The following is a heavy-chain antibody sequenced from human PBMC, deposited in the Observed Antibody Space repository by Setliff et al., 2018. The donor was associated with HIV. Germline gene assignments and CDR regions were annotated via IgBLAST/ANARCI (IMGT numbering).Heavy chain of an antibody. CDR2: ISYSGRT. Sequence: KTSETLSLTCTVSGDSISSRGYYWSWIRQHPGKGLEWIGYISYSGRTYYHPSLKSRLIISLDMSKNEFSPNLSSVTAADTAVYYCAALTTGYYFDYWGQGTLVTVSS. CDR3: AALTTGYYFDY. V-gene: IGHV4-31*03. CDR1: GDSISSRGYY. J-gene: IGHJ4*02. D-gene: IGHD4-17*01.